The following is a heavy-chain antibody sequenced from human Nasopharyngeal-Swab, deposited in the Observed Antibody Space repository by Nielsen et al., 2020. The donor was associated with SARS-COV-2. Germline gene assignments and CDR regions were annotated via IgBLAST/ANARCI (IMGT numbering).Heavy chain of an antibody. CDR1: GFTFNNYN. CDR3: ARDGLDYDFWSAYFMDV. V-gene: IGHV3-21*01. Sequence: GESLKTSCAASGFTFNNYNFNWVRQAPGKGLEWVSSISSSSSYIYYADSVKGRFTIPRDNAKNSLYLQMNSLRAEDTAVYYCARDGLDYDFWSAYFMDVWGQGTTVTVSS. J-gene: IGHJ6*02. D-gene: IGHD3-3*01. CDR2: ISSSSSYI.